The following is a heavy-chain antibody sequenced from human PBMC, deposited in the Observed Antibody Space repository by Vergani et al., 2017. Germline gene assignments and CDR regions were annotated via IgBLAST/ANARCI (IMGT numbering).Heavy chain of an antibody. Sequence: QVQLVESGGGVVQPGRSLRLSCAASGFRFSSYGMNWVRQAPGKGLEWVAVIWYDGSNKYYADSVKGRFTISRDNSQNTVNLQMNSLRVDDTAVYYCARSIAAAGYYYYYYMDVWGKGTTVTVSS. CDR1: GFRFSSYG. V-gene: IGHV3-33*01. D-gene: IGHD6-13*01. J-gene: IGHJ6*03. CDR2: IWYDGSNK. CDR3: ARSIAAAGYYYYYYMDV.